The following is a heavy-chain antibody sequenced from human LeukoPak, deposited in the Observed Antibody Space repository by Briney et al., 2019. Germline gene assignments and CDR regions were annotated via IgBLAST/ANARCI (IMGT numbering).Heavy chain of an antibody. CDR2: IRYDGSNK. Sequence: GSLRLSCAASGFTFSSYGMHWVRQAPGKGLEWVAFIRYDGSNKYYADSVKGRFTISRDNSKNTLYLQMNSLRAEDTAVYYCARDRPDLAAATTFDYWGQGTLVTVSS. J-gene: IGHJ4*02. D-gene: IGHD2-15*01. V-gene: IGHV3-30*02. CDR1: GFTFSSYG. CDR3: ARDRPDLAAATTFDY.